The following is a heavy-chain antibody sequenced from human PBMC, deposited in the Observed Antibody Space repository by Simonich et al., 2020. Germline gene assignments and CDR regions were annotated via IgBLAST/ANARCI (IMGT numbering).Heavy chain of an antibody. Sequence: EVQLLESGGGLVQPGGSLRLSCASSGFTFSSYWMHWVRQAPGRGRVWVSRIKSEGSRTSYADSVKGRFAISRDNAKNTLYLQMNSLRAEDTAVYYCARDYSNYDAFDIWGQGTMVTVSS. CDR3: ARDYSNYDAFDI. CDR2: IKSEGSRT. D-gene: IGHD4-4*01. V-gene: IGHV3-74*01. J-gene: IGHJ3*02. CDR1: GFTFSSYW.